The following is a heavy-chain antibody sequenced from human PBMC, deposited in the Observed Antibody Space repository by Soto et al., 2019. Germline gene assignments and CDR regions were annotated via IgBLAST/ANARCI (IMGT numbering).Heavy chain of an antibody. CDR2: IYYSGST. CDR3: VSVFVVGTLRPGGAAAPNWFDP. J-gene: IGHJ5*02. Sequence: PSETLSLTCTVSGGSISSGGYYWSWIRQHPGKGLEWIGYIYYSGSTYYNPSLKSRVTISVDTSKNQFSLKLSSVTAADTAVYYCVSVFVVGTLRPGGAAAPNWFDPSGQGTLVTVST. D-gene: IGHD3-3*01. V-gene: IGHV4-31*03. CDR1: GGSISSGGYY.